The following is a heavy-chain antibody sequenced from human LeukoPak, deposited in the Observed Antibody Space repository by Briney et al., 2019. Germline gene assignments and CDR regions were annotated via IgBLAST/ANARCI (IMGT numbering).Heavy chain of an antibody. V-gene: IGHV4-59*01. CDR1: GGSISSYY. CDR3: ARSRSRYDSSGYRVYYFDY. J-gene: IGHJ4*02. CDR2: IYYSGST. Sequence: SETLSLTCTVSGGSISSYYWSWLRQPPGKGLEWIGYIYYSGSTNYNPSLKSRVTISVDTSKNQFSLKLSSVTAADTAVYYCARSRSRYDSSGYRVYYFDYWGQGTLVTVSS. D-gene: IGHD3-22*01.